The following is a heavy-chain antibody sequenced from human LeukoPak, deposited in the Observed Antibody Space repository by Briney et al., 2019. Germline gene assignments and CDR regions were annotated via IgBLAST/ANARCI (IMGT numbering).Heavy chain of an antibody. CDR2: INPGSGNT. V-gene: IGHV1-46*01. CDR1: GHTFTRYY. J-gene: IGHJ4*02. Sequence: ASVKVSCKASGHTFTRYYIHWVRQAPGQGLEWMGVINPGSGNTNYAQKFQDRVTMTRDTSTGTVYMELSSLRSEDTAVYFCARVTGGANFDHWGQGTLVTVSS. D-gene: IGHD1-14*01. CDR3: ARVTGGANFDH.